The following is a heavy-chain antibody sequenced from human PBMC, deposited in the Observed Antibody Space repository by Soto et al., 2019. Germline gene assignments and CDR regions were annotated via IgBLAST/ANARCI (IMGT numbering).Heavy chain of an antibody. J-gene: IGHJ6*02. CDR1: GFTFSSYS. V-gene: IGHV3-48*01. CDR3: ASDTDYYYYGMDV. Sequence: GGSLRLSCAASGFTFSSYSMNWVRQAPGKGLEWVSYIISSSSTIYYADSVKGRFTISRDNAKNSLYLQMNSLRAEDTAVYYCASDTDYYYYGMDVWGQGTTVTVSS. D-gene: IGHD4-4*01. CDR2: IISSSSTI.